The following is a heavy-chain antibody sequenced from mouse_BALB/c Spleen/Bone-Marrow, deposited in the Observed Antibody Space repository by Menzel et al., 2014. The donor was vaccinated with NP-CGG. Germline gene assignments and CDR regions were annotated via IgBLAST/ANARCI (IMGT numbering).Heavy chain of an antibody. Sequence: QVQLQQSGPELVKPGASVKISCKASGYAFSSSWMNWVKQRPGQGLEWIGRIYPGDGDTNYNGKFKGKATLTADKSYSTAYMQLSSLTSVDSAVYFCARGGLGLDYWGQGTTLPVSS. CDR2: IYPGDGDT. D-gene: IGHD3-3*01. CDR3: ARGGLGLDY. V-gene: IGHV1-82*01. CDR1: GYAFSSSW. J-gene: IGHJ2*01.